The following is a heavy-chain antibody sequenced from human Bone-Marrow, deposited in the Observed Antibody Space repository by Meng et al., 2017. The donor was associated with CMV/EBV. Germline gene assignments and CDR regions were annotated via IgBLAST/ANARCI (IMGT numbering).Heavy chain of an antibody. CDR2: IIPIFGTA. D-gene: IGHD6-13*01. J-gene: IGHJ6*02. V-gene: IGHV1-69*05. CDR3: ARGLVRRQQLGLVYYGMDV. CDR1: GGTFSSYA. Sequence: SVKVSCKASGGTFSSYAISWVRQAPGQGLEWMGGIIPIFGTANYAQKFQGRVTITTDESTSTAYMELSSLRSEDTAVYYCARGLVRRQQLGLVYYGMDVWGQGTTVTVSS.